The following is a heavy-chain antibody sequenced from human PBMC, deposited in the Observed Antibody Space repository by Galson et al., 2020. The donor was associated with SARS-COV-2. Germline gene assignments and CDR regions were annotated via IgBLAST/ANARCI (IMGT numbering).Heavy chain of an antibody. V-gene: IGHV3-53*01. D-gene: IGHD1-26*01. CDR1: GFTVSSNY. CDR3: ARVGVGAHTFDY. Sequence: GESLKISCAASGFTVSSNYMSWVRQAPGKGLEWVSVIYSGGSTYYADSVKGRFTISRDNSKNTLYLQMNSLRAEDTAVYYCARVGVGAHTFDYWGQGTLVTVSS. CDR2: IYSGGST. J-gene: IGHJ4*02.